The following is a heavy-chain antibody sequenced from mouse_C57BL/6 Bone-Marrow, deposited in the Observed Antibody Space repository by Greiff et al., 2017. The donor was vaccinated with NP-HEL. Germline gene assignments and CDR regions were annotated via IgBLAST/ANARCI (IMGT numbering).Heavy chain of an antibody. CDR1: GFTFSDYG. CDR3: ARDYGSKNYYAMDY. Sequence: EVQRVESGGGLVKPGGSLKLSCAASGFTFSDYGMHWVRQAPEKGLEWVAYISSGSSTIYYADTVKGRFTISRDTAKNTLFLQMTSLRSEDTAMYYCARDYGSKNYYAMDYWGQGTSVTVSS. D-gene: IGHD1-1*01. J-gene: IGHJ4*01. V-gene: IGHV5-17*01. CDR2: ISSGSSTI.